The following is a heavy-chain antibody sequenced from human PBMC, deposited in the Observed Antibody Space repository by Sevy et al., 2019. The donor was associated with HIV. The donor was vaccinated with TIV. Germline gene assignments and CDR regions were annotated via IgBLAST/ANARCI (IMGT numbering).Heavy chain of an antibody. V-gene: IGHV3-11*01. CDR2: ISSSGSTI. CDR3: ARRSPLMVYDY. Sequence: GGSLRLSCAASGFTFSDYYMSWIRQAPGKGLEWVSYISSSGSTIYYADSVKARLTISRDNAKNSLYLQMNSLRAEDTAVYYCARRSPLMVYDYWGQGTLVTVSS. D-gene: IGHD2-8*01. J-gene: IGHJ4*02. CDR1: GFTFSDYY.